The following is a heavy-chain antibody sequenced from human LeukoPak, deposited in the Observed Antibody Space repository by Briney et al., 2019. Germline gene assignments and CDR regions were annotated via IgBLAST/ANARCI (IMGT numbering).Heavy chain of an antibody. CDR1: GGSISSSSYY. Sequence: SETLSLTCTVSGGSISSSSYYWGWIRQPPGKGLEWIGSIYYSGSTYYNPSLKSRVTISVDTSKNQFSLKLSSVTAADTAVYYCARLGSVEMATIRYYYYYGMDVWGQGTTVTVSS. D-gene: IGHD5-12*01. J-gene: IGHJ6*02. CDR2: IYYSGST. CDR3: ARLGSVEMATIRYYYYYGMDV. V-gene: IGHV4-39*01.